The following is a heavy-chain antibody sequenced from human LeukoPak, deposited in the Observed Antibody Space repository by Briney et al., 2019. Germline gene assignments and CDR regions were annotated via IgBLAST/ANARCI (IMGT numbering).Heavy chain of an antibody. CDR2: INPSGGST. CDR1: GHTFTNYY. J-gene: IGHJ4*02. D-gene: IGHD1-26*01. Sequence: ASVKVSCKASGHTFTNYYMHWVRQAPGQGLEWMGIINPSGGSTNYAQKFQGRVTMTRDTSTSTVYMELSSLRCEDTAVYYCTRLVTETGSFFDYWGQGTLVTVSS. CDR3: TRLVTETGSFFDY. V-gene: IGHV1-46*01.